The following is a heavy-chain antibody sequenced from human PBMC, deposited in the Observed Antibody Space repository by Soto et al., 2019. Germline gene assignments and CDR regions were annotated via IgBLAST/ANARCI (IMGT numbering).Heavy chain of an antibody. V-gene: IGHV1-2*02. Sequence: QVQLVQSGTEVKKPGAAVKVSCQASGYSISAYYIHWVRQAPGQGLEWMGWIDPKNGGTVSAQKFQGRLTMTRDTSISTVYMDLSGLTSDDTALYYCARDDYGIYPYWGQGSLVTVSS. CDR2: IDPKNGGT. D-gene: IGHD1-26*01. J-gene: IGHJ4*02. CDR1: GYSISAYY. CDR3: ARDDYGIYPY.